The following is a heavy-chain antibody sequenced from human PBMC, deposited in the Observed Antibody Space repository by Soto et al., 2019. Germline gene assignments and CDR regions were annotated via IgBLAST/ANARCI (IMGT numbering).Heavy chain of an antibody. CDR3: ANLWGDGYNLGQDYNGMDV. D-gene: IGHD5-12*01. CDR2: IWYDGSLQ. V-gene: IGHV3-33*06. Sequence: QVQMVESGGGVVQPGRSLRLSCAASGFSFENYGMPWVGQAPGRGLEWVAIIWYDGSLQYYAAAVKGRFTISRDNSKNTLYLEMNSLRAEDTAVYYCANLWGDGYNLGQDYNGMDVWGQGTTVIVSS. CDR1: GFSFENYG. J-gene: IGHJ6*02.